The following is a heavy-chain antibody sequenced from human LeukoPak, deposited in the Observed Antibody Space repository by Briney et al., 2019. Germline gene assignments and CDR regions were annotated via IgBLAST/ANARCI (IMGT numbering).Heavy chain of an antibody. Sequence: GGSLRLSCATSGFTVSSNYMSWVRQAPGKGLEWVSVIYDSGTTYYADSVKGRFLIFRDTSKNTVDLQMNSLRVEDTAVYYCARDRRYYGPGSYYQSHGMDVWGQGTTVTVSS. CDR1: GFTVSSNY. J-gene: IGHJ6*02. CDR3: ARDRRYYGPGSYYQSHGMDV. D-gene: IGHD3-10*01. V-gene: IGHV3-53*01. CDR2: IYDSGTT.